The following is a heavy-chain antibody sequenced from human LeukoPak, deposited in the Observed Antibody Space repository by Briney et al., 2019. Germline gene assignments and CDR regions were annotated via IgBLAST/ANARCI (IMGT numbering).Heavy chain of an antibody. V-gene: IGHV3-11*01. CDR1: GFTFSDYY. Sequence: GGSLRLSCAVSGFTFSDYYIRWVRQAPGKGLEWVSYISSSGSTIYYADSVKGRFTISRDNAKNSLYLQMNSLRAEDTAVYYCARDGVGQWLGQNPYYYYYGMDVWGQGTTVTVSS. CDR2: ISSSGSTI. J-gene: IGHJ6*02. CDR3: ARDGVGQWLGQNPYYYYYGMDV. D-gene: IGHD6-19*01.